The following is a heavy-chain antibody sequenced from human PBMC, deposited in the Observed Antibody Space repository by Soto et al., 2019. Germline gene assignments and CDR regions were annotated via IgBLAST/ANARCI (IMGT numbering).Heavy chain of an antibody. Sequence: SETLSLTCAVYGGSFSGYYWSWIRQPPGKGLEWIGEINHSGSTNYNPSLXXXXXXXXXXXXXXXXXXXXXXXXXXXXXXXXXXVXGNPYYYYYGMDVWGQGTTVTVSS. D-gene: IGHD3-16*01. CDR2: INHSGST. CDR1: GGSFSGYY. J-gene: IGHJ6*02. CDR3: XXVXGNPYYYYYGMDV. V-gene: IGHV4-34*01.